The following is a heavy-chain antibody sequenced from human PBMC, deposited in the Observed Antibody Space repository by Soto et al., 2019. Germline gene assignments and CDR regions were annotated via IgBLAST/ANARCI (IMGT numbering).Heavy chain of an antibody. V-gene: IGHV1-18*01. Sequence: AAVKVSYKASGYTFTSYGISWVQQAPGQGLEWMGWISAYNGNTNHAQKLQGRVTMTTDTSTSTAYMELRSLRSDDTAVYYCARDLNDFWSGYGMDVWGQGTTVTVSS. D-gene: IGHD3-3*01. CDR3: ARDLNDFWSGYGMDV. CDR2: ISAYNGNT. CDR1: GYTFTSYG. J-gene: IGHJ6*02.